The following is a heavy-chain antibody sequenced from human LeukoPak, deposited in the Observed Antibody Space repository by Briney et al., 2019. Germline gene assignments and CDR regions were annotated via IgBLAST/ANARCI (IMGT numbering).Heavy chain of an antibody. Sequence: GGSLRLSCAASGSTFSSYAMHWVRQAPGKGLEWVAVISYDGSNRYYADSVKGRFTISRDNSKNTLYLQMNSLRAEDTAVYYCAKGSSTSRPYYFDYWGQGTLVTVSS. CDR1: GSTFSSYA. CDR2: ISYDGSNR. J-gene: IGHJ4*02. D-gene: IGHD2-2*01. V-gene: IGHV3-30-3*01. CDR3: AKGSSTSRPYYFDY.